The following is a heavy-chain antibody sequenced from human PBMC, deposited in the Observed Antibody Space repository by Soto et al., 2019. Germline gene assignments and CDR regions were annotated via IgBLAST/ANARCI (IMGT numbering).Heavy chain of an antibody. J-gene: IGHJ4*02. V-gene: IGHV4-59*01. D-gene: IGHD3-9*01. CDR2: ISFSGAT. CDR3: ERDRRDGYTRYFEL. Sequence: AETLSLTCTVSGVAITSYFWSWIRRTPGKGLDWIGSISFSGATDGNASLKGRAALSVDTSENDLSLTLNSVTSADADVYFCERDRRDGYTRYFELWGQGNQLTVPQ. CDR1: GVAITSYF.